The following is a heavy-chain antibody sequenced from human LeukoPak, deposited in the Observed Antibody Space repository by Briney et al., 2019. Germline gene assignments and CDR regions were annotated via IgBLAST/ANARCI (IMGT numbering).Heavy chain of an antibody. CDR2: GHYSGTT. Sequence: PSETLSLTCAVSGYSISSGYYWGWIRQPPGKGLEWIAYGHYSGTTNYNPSLKSRVTISVDTSKNQFSLKLTSVSAADTAMYYCARHGTGTGYPLDYWGMGTLVTVSS. CDR3: ARHGTGTGYPLDY. D-gene: IGHD3/OR15-3a*01. J-gene: IGHJ4*02. CDR1: GYSISSGYY. V-gene: IGHV4-38-2*01.